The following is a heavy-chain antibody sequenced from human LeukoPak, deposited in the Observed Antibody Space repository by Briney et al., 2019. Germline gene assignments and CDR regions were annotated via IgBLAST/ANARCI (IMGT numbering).Heavy chain of an antibody. D-gene: IGHD4-23*01. CDR1: GITLSNYW. CDR3: ATSSYGGNFGLFDY. J-gene: IGHJ4*02. V-gene: IGHV3-74*01. CDR2: INYEGSTT. Sequence: GGSLRLSCAASGITLSNYWMHWVRQVPGKGLVWVSRINYEGSTTSYADSVKGRFTISRDNAKNTLYLQMNSLRAEDTSVYYCATSSYGGNFGLFDYWGQGILVTVSS.